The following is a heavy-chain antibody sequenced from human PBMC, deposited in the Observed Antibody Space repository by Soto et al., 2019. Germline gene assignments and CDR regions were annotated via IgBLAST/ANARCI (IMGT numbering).Heavy chain of an antibody. D-gene: IGHD2-21*02. CDR1: GFTFSSYG. CDR3: AKDHTVTAFHYYYGMDV. V-gene: IGHV3-30*18. Sequence: LRLSCAASGFTFSSYGMHWVRQAPGKGLEWVAVISYDGSNKYYADSVKGRFTISRDNSKNTLYLQMNSLRAEDTAVYYCAKDHTVTAFHYYYGMDVWGQGTTVTVSS. J-gene: IGHJ6*02. CDR2: ISYDGSNK.